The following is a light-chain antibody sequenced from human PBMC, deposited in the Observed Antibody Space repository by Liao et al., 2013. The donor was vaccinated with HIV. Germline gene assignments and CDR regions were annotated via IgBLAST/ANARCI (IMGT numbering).Light chain of an antibody. Sequence: SYVLTQPPSVSVAPGKTARITCGGNNIGSKSVHWYQQKPGQAPVLVIIYDSDRPSGIPERFSGSNSGNTATLTISGTQAMDEADYYCQAWDSFYVFGTGTKVTVL. J-gene: IGLJ1*01. V-gene: IGLV3-21*01. CDR1: NIGSKS. CDR2: YDS. CDR3: QAWDSFYV.